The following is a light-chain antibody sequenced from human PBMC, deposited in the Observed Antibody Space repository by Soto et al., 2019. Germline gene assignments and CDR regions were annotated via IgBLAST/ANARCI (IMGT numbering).Light chain of an antibody. CDR3: SSYTSSRTLV. J-gene: IGLJ2*01. CDR1: RSDVGGYNY. Sequence: QSVLTQPASVSGSPGQSITISCTGTRSDVGGYNYVSWYQQHPGKAPKLMICEVSDRPSGVSNRFSGSKSGNTASLTISGLQAEDEADYYCSSYTSSRTLVFGGGTQL. CDR2: EVS. V-gene: IGLV2-14*01.